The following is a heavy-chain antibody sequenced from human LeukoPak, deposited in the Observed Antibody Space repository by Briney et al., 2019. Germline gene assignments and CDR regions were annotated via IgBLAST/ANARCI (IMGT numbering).Heavy chain of an antibody. Sequence: GGSLRLFCAASGFTFRIYAMICVRQAPGKGLELVAIFSYYGSNEYYADPVKGRFTISRDNSKNTLYLQMNSLRAEDSAVYYCAKSRVRGVYYFDYWGQGTLVTVSS. CDR1: GFTFRIYA. D-gene: IGHD3-10*02. J-gene: IGHJ4*02. CDR2: FSYYGSNE. CDR3: AKSRVRGVYYFDY. V-gene: IGHV3-30*04.